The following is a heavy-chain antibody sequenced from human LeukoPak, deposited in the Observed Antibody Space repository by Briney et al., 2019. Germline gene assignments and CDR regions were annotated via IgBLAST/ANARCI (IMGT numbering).Heavy chain of an antibody. CDR1: GFTFSSYA. Sequence: GGSLRLSCAASGFTFSSYAMNWVRQAPGKGLEWVSSISSSSSYIYYADSVKGRFTISRDNAKNSLYLQMNSLRAEDTAVYYCARDTPLGAFDIWGQGTMVTVSS. CDR2: ISSSSSYI. CDR3: ARDTPLGAFDI. V-gene: IGHV3-21*01. J-gene: IGHJ3*02.